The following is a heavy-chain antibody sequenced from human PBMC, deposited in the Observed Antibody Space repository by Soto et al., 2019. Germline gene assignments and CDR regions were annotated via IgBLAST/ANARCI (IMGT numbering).Heavy chain of an antibody. D-gene: IGHD1-1*01. CDR2: VAYNGNT. V-gene: IGHV4-39*01. CDR3: ARHRACNTGCDFDH. CDR1: GASIDSHGSH. J-gene: IGHJ4*02. Sequence: QLQLRESGPGLERPSETLALSCSVSGASIDSHGSHWSWIRQSPGKGLEWIGTVAYNGNTYYPPPLGSPFTHFADAAGNQCSLKLTSVRAADTAVYYCARHRACNTGCDFDHWGQGTLVTVYS.